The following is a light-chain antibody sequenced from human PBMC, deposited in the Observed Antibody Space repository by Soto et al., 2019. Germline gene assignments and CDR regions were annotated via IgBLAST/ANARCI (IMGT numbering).Light chain of an antibody. CDR1: QSVSSSY. Sequence: EIVLTQSPGTQSLSPGERATLSCRASQSVSSSYLAWYQQKPGQAPRLLIYGASSRATGIPDRFSGSGSGTDFTLTISRLEPEDFAVYYCQQYGSSRDTFGQGTKLEIK. J-gene: IGKJ2*01. CDR2: GAS. V-gene: IGKV3-20*01. CDR3: QQYGSSRDT.